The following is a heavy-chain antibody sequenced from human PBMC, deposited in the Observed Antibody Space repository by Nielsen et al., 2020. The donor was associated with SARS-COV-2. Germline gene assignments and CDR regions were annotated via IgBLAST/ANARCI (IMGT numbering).Heavy chain of an antibody. CDR1: GFPFSLYS. D-gene: IGHD2-8*01. CDR3: ASGVDYLDF. CDR2: ISSRGEFS. J-gene: IGHJ4*02. V-gene: IGHV3-21*06. Sequence: GESLKISCTASGFPFSLYSMTWVRQAPGKGLEWVSSISSRGEFSFYADSLKGRFTISRDSAKNALYLQMNSLRPEDTAVYYCASGVDYLDFWGQGTLVTVSS.